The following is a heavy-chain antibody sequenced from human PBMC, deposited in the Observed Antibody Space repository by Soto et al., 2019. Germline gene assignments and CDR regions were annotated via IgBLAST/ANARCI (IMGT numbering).Heavy chain of an antibody. D-gene: IGHD3-16*01. Sequence: QVQLVQSGAEVKEPGASVKISCKASGYTFTTYFIHWVRQAPGQGLEWMGIINPNGGSTNYAQTFQGRVTMTRDSSTTTVYMELSSLRSEDTAMYYCARDPPGGGVWSNSNWFDPWGQGTLVTVSS. J-gene: IGHJ5*02. CDR1: GYTFTTYF. CDR3: ARDPPGGGVWSNSNWFDP. CDR2: INPNGGST. V-gene: IGHV1-46*01.